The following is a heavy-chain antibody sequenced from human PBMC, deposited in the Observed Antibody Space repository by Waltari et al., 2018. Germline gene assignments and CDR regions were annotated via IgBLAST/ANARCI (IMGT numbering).Heavy chain of an antibody. Sequence: QLQLQESGPGLVKPSETLSLTCPVSGGSISSSSYYWGWIRQPPGKGLEWIGSIYYSGSTYYNPSLKSRVTISVDTSKNQFSLKLSSVTAADTAVYYCARMAAAGTNRAFDIWGQGTMVTVSS. CDR2: IYYSGST. V-gene: IGHV4-39*07. J-gene: IGHJ3*02. CDR1: GGSISSSSYY. CDR3: ARMAAAGTNRAFDI. D-gene: IGHD6-13*01.